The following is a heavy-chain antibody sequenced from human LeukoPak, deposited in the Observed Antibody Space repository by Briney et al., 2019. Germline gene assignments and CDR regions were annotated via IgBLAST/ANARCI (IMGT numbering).Heavy chain of an antibody. J-gene: IGHJ4*02. V-gene: IGHV3-21*01. CDR3: ARDLSSSGWYGVYFDY. D-gene: IGHD6-19*01. CDR1: GFTFSSYS. Sequence: AGSLRLSCAASGFTFSSYSMNWVRQAPGKGLEWVSSISSSSSYIYYADSVKGRFTISRDNAKNSLYLQMNSLRAEDTAVYYCARDLSSSGWYGVYFDYWGQGTLVTVSS. CDR2: ISSSSSYI.